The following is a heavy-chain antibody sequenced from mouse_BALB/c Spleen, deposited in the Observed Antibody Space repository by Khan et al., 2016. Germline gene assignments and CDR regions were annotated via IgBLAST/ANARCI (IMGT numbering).Heavy chain of an antibody. V-gene: IGHV9-2-1*01. D-gene: IGHD2-1*01. CDR2: INTETGEP. CDR1: GYTFTDYS. J-gene: IGHJ3*01. CDR3: TRSRYSCGAY. Sequence: QIQLVQSGPELKKPGETVKISCKASGYTFTDYSMHWVKQAPGKGLKWMGWINTETGEPTYADDFKGRFAFSLATSASTAYMQFNILTKDDAATCCVTRSRYSCGAYYGQGTLVTVSA.